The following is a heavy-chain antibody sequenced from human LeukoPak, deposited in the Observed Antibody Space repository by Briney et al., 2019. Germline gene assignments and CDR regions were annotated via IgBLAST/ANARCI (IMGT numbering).Heavy chain of an antibody. J-gene: IGHJ4*02. CDR3: ARDYYAGYKSGWYQINY. D-gene: IGHD6-19*01. Sequence: GGSLRLSCAVSGFTLRGYAMHWVRQAPGKGLEWVAVISNDGSNTNYADSVKGRFTISRDKSKNTLYLQMNSLRAEDTAVYYCARDYYAGYKSGWYQINYWGQGTLVTVSS. CDR2: ISNDGSNT. CDR1: GFTLRGYA. V-gene: IGHV3-30*04.